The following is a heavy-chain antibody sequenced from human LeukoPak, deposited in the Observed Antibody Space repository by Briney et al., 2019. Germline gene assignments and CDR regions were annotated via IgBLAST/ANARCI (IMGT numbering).Heavy chain of an antibody. CDR1: GGSIGSFY. Sequence: PSETLSLTCTVSGGSIGSFYWTWIRQPPGKGLEWIGYIYYSVSTNYNPPLKSRVTISVDTSKNQFSLKLRSVTAADTAVYYCARAVNWFELWGQGTLVTVSS. V-gene: IGHV4-59*01. CDR2: IYYSVST. CDR3: ARAVNWFEL. J-gene: IGHJ5*02.